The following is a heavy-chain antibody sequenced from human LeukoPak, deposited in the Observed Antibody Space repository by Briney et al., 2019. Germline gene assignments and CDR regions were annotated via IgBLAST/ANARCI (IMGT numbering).Heavy chain of an antibody. CDR3: ARTRLQWLVQFDAFDI. CDR2: IYTRGSP. J-gene: IGHJ3*02. CDR1: GGSINNYY. D-gene: IGHD6-19*01. Sequence: SETLSLTCTVSGGSINNYYWSWILQPGGKGLEWIGRIYTRGSPNYNPSLKSQVTMSVDTSKNQFSLKLSSVTAADTAVYYCARTRLQWLVQFDAFDIWGQGTMVTVSS. V-gene: IGHV4-4*07.